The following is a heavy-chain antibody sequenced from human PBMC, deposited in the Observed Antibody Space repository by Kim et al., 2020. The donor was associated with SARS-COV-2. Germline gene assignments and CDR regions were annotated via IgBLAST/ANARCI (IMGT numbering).Heavy chain of an antibody. Sequence: GGSLRLSCVASGFTFTTYAMSWVRQAPGKGLEWVSTISGSGGSTYYGDSVMGRFTISRDNSKNTLYLQMDSLRADDTAVYYCAKQYSSSWYDAFAFWGQG. J-gene: IGHJ3*01. CDR2: ISGSGGST. V-gene: IGHV3-23*01. CDR1: GFTFTTYA. D-gene: IGHD6-13*01. CDR3: AKQYSSSWYDAFAF.